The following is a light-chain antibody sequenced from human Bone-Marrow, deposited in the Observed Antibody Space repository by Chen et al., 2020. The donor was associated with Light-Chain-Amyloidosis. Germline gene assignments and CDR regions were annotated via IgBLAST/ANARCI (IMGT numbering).Light chain of an antibody. CDR2: QTT. CDR3: QVWDSGAVV. V-gene: IGLV3-1*01. J-gene: IGLJ2*01. CDR1: KLSSKY. Sequence: SYELTQSTSVSVSPGQTASITCSGDKLSSKYVFWYQQKPGQAPVMVIYQTTKRPSGIPERFSGSNSGNAATLTISGTQAMDEGDYFCQVWDSGAVVFGGGTELTVL.